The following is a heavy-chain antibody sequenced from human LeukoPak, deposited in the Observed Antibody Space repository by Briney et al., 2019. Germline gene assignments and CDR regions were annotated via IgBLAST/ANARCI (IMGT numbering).Heavy chain of an antibody. V-gene: IGHV3-30*02. Sequence: GGSLRLSCAASGFTFSRYGMHWVRQAPGRGLEWVAFIRYDGTNKHYADSVKGRFTISRDNSKNTLYLQMNSLRAEDTAVYYCAKDSLFLGVLSSYFDYWGQGTLVTVSS. D-gene: IGHD3-16*02. CDR3: AKDSLFLGVLSSYFDY. CDR1: GFTFSRYG. J-gene: IGHJ4*02. CDR2: IRYDGTNK.